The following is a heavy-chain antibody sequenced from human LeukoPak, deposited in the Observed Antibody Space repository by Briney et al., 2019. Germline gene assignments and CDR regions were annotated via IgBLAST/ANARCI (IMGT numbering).Heavy chain of an antibody. D-gene: IGHD3-9*01. V-gene: IGHV1-18*04. CDR3: ARSTVRYFDFDY. Sequence: ASVKVSCKASGYTFTSYGISWVRQAPGQGLERMGWISAYNGNTNYAQKLQGRVTMTTDTSTSTAYMELRSLRSDDTAVYYCARSTVRYFDFDYWGQGTLVTVSS. CDR1: GYTFTSYG. CDR2: ISAYNGNT. J-gene: IGHJ4*02.